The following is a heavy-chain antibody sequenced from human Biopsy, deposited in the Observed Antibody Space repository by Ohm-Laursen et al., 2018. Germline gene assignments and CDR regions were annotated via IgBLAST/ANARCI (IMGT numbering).Heavy chain of an antibody. D-gene: IGHD6-6*01. V-gene: IGHV3-21*01. CDR1: GFSVSSYD. CDR2: INETSSHI. CDR3: ARDASRRAREGGMDV. J-gene: IGHJ6*02. Sequence: SLRLSCAASGFSVSSYDMNWVCQAPGQGLEWVSYINETSSHIYDSDSVRGRFTVARVIAKSSLYLQLNSLRVEDTAVYYCARDASRRAREGGMDVWGQGTTVTVSS.